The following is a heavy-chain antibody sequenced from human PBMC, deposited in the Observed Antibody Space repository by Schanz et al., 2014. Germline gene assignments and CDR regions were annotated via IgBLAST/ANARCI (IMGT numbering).Heavy chain of an antibody. CDR2: VFYSGTT. CDR3: ARGVRRYDILTGHYCVDSFDI. V-gene: IGHV4-30-4*07. D-gene: IGHD3-9*01. Sequence: QVQLQESGPGLVKPSQTLSLACAVSGGSISSGDSLWSWIRQPPGRGLEWIGDVFYSGTTSYNPPLKSRISMSVDTPKKQISLNLKSVTAADTAVYYCARGVRRYDILTGHYCVDSFDIWGQGTMVTVSS. J-gene: IGHJ3*02. CDR1: GGSISSGDSL.